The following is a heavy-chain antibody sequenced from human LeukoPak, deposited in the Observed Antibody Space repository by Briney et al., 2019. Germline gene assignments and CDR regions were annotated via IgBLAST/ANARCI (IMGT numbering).Heavy chain of an antibody. Sequence: GASVKVSCKASGGTFSSYAISWVRQAPGQGLEWMGRIIPIRGIANYAQKFQGRVTITADKSTSTAYMELSSLRSEDTAVYYCASGQLYTADYWGQGTLVTVSS. J-gene: IGHJ4*02. V-gene: IGHV1-69*04. D-gene: IGHD5-18*01. CDR3: ASGQLYTADY. CDR2: IIPIRGIA. CDR1: GGTFSSYA.